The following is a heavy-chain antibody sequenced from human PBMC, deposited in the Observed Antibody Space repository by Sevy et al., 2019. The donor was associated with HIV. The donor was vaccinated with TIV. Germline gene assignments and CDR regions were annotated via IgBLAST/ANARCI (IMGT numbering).Heavy chain of an antibody. V-gene: IGHV4-30-2*01. CDR3: ARDGYDSSGYWVRLWY. D-gene: IGHD3-22*01. J-gene: IGHJ4*02. Sequence: KQSQTLSLTCAVSDGSISSGGYSWSWIRQPPGKGLEWIGYIYHSGSTYYNPSLKSRVTISVDRSKNQFSLKLTSVTAADTAIYYCARDGYDSSGYWVRLWYWGQGTLVTVSS. CDR1: DGSISSGGYS. CDR2: IYHSGST.